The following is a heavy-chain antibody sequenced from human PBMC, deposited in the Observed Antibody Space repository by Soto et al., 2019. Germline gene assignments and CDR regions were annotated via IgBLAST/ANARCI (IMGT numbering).Heavy chain of an antibody. V-gene: IGHV4-31*03. CDR2: IYYSGST. D-gene: IGHD3-9*01. CDR3: ARDGLYDDISVDYYGMDV. CDR1: GGSISSGGYY. Sequence: PSESLSLTCTVSGGSISSGGYYWSWIRQHPGKGLEWIGYIYYSGSTYYNPSLKSRVTISVDTSKNLFSLKLSSVTAADTAVYYIARDGLYDDISVDYYGMDVWGQGTTVTVSS. J-gene: IGHJ6*02.